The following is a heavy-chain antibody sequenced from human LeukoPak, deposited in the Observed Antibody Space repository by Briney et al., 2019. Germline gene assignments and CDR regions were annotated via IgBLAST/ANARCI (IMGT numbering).Heavy chain of an antibody. CDR2: IYFSGSV. J-gene: IGHJ4*02. CDR1: GDITHY. CDR3: AKHKGGGIVSYVAPGPPDYCDY. Sequence: SETLSLTCTVSGDITHYWGWIRQPPGKGLEYIGSIYFSGSVYYNPSLRSRVTISLDTSKKQLSLMSNSVTAANTAVYYVAKHKGGGIVSYVAPGPPDYCDYWGPGTLVTVSS. V-gene: IGHV4-39*01. D-gene: IGHD1-26*01.